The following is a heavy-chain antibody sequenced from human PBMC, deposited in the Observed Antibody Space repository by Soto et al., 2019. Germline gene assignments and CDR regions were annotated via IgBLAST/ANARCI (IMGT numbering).Heavy chain of an antibody. V-gene: IGHV3-11*05. CDR1: GFTFSDYY. D-gene: IGHD2-8*01. Sequence: QVQLVESGGGLVKPGGSLRLSCAASGFTFSDYYMAWIRQAPGKGLEWVSYISSSSTSTNYADSVRGRLTISRDDAKNSLYLQMNSLRAEDTAVYYCARDNGGTFDYWGQGTLVTVSS. CDR3: ARDNGGTFDY. J-gene: IGHJ4*02. CDR2: ISSSSTST.